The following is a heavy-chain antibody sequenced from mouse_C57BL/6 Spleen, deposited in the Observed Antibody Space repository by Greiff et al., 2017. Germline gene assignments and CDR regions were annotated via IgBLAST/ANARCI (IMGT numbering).Heavy chain of an antibody. CDR1: GYTFTSYW. J-gene: IGHJ3*01. CDR2: IHPSDSVT. CDR3: AMDYGSSYG. D-gene: IGHD1-1*01. Sequence: QVQLQQPGAELVKPGASVKVSCKASGYTFTSYWMHWVKQRPGQGLEWIGRIHPSDSVTNYNQKFKGKATLTVDKSSSTAYMQLSRLTSEDSAVYYCAMDYGSSYGWGQGTLVTVSA. V-gene: IGHV1-74*01.